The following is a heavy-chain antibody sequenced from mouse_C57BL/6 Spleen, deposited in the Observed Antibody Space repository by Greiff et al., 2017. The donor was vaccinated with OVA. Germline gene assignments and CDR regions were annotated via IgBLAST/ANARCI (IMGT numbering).Heavy chain of an antibody. CDR1: GYSITSGYY. D-gene: IGHD2-5*01. CDR3: ARDLYSNYGYWYFDV. CDR2: ISYDGSN. J-gene: IGHJ1*03. Sequence: VQLKESGPGLVKPSQSLSLTCSVTGYSITSGYYWNWIRQFPGNKLEWMGYISYDGSNNYNPSLKNRISITRDTSKNQFFLKLNSVTTEDTATYYCARDLYSNYGYWYFDVWGTGTTVTVSS. V-gene: IGHV3-6*01.